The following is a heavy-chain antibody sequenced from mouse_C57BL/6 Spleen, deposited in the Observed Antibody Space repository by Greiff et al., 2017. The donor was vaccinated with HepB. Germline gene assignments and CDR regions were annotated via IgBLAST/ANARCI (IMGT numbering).Heavy chain of an antibody. Sequence: VQLQQPGTELVKPGASVKLSRKASGYTFTSYWMHWVKQRPGQGLEWIGNINPSNGGTNYNAKFKSKATLTVDKSSSTAYMQLSSLTSEDSAVYYCARPLYYSHMDYWGQGTSVTVSS. CDR1: GYTFTSYW. CDR3: ARPLYYSHMDY. J-gene: IGHJ4*01. D-gene: IGHD2-12*01. V-gene: IGHV1-53*01. CDR2: INPSNGGT.